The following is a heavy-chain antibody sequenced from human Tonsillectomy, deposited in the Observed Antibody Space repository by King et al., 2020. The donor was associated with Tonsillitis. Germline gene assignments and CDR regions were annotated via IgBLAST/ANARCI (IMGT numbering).Heavy chain of an antibody. CDR1: GYTFTGHY. Sequence: VQLVESGAEVKKPGASVKVSCTASGYTFTGHYIHWLRQAPGQGLEWMGWISPKTGGTNYAQKFQGRVTVTRDTSIGTAYMELTRLRPDDTAVYYCARDYCGGDCEKDAFDIWGQGTMVIVSS. V-gene: IGHV1-2*02. CDR2: ISPKTGGT. J-gene: IGHJ3*02. D-gene: IGHD2-21*02. CDR3: ARDYCGGDCEKDAFDI.